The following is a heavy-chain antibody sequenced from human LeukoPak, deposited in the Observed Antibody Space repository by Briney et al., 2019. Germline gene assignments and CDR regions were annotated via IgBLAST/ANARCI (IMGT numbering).Heavy chain of an antibody. CDR3: TSEGYDYVWGNYRGV. V-gene: IGHV3-7*01. Sequence: GGSLRLSCAASGFTFSSYWMSWVRQAPGKGLEWVANIKQDGSEKYYVDSVKGRFTISRDNAKNSLYLQMNSLRAEDTAVYYCTSEGYDYVWGNYRGVWGRGTLVTVSS. J-gene: IGHJ2*01. CDR2: IKQDGSEK. CDR1: GFTFSSYW. D-gene: IGHD3-16*02.